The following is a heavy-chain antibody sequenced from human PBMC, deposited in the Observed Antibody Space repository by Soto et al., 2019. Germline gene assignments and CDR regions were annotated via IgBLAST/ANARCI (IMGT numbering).Heavy chain of an antibody. D-gene: IGHD6-19*01. CDR3: ARHGRGNSGRGAFDI. J-gene: IGHJ3*02. V-gene: IGHV4-39*01. CDR1: GGSISSSSYY. Sequence: SETLSLTCTVSGGSISSSSYYWCWIRHPPGKGLEWIGSIYYSGSTYYNPSLKSRVTISVDTSKNQFSLKLSSVTAADTAVYYCARHGRGNSGRGAFDIWGQGTMVTVSS. CDR2: IYYSGST.